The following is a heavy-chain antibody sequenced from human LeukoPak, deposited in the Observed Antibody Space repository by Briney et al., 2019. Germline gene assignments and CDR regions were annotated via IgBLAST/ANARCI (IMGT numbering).Heavy chain of an antibody. J-gene: IGHJ4*02. D-gene: IGHD3-9*01. CDR2: IIPIFGTA. V-gene: IGHV1-69*13. Sequence: WASVKVSCKASGGTFSIYAISWVRQAPAQGLEWMGGIIPIFGTANYAQRFQGRVTITADESTSTAYMELSSLRSEDTAVYYCARGAHYDILTGYHDYWGQGTLVTVSS. CDR3: ARGAHYDILTGYHDY. CDR1: GGTFSIYA.